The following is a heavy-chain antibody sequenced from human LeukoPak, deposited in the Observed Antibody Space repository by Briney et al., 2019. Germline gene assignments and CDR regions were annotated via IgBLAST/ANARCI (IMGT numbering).Heavy chain of an antibody. Sequence: PSETLSLTCAVYGGSFSGYYWSWIRQPPGKGLEWIGEINHSGSTNYNPSLKSRVTISVDTSKNRFSLKLSSVTAADTAVYYCARDRLSRYYYDSSGYYDYWGQGTLVTVSS. CDR3: ARDRLSRYYYDSSGYYDY. V-gene: IGHV4-34*01. J-gene: IGHJ4*02. D-gene: IGHD3-22*01. CDR1: GGSFSGYY. CDR2: INHSGST.